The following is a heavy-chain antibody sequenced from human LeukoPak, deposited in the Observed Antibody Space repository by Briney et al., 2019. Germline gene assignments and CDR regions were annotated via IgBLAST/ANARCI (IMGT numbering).Heavy chain of an antibody. CDR3: ARATHGPGANYYYYGMDV. CDR1: GGSISSYY. V-gene: IGHV4-59*01. D-gene: IGHD1-26*01. CDR2: IYYSGST. Sequence: SQTLSLTRAVSGGSISSYYWSWIRQPPGKGLEWIGYIYYSGSTNYNPSLKSRVTISVDTSKNQFSLKLSSVTAADTAVYYCARATHGPGANYYYYGMDVWGQGTTVTVSS. J-gene: IGHJ6*02.